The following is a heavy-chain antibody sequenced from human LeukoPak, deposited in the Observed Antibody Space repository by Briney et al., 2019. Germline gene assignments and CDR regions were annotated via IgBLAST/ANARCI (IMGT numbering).Heavy chain of an antibody. CDR3: GRGKDSYYYGVDV. D-gene: IGHD3-10*01. CDR2: ISGYIAAA. V-gene: IGHV1-18*01. CDR1: GFTFGAFG. J-gene: IGHJ6*02. Sequence: GASVKVSCKASGFTFGAFGISWVRQAPGQGLEGVGCISGYIAAANYAQKFQDRVTMTTDRSTSTAYLELVSLRPDDTAVYYCGRGKDSYYYGVDVWGQGTTVTVSS.